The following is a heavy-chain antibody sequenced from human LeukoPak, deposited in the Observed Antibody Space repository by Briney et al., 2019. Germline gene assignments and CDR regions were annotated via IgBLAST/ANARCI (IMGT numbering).Heavy chain of an antibody. D-gene: IGHD3-22*01. CDR3: AGPNDRSGRLD. CDR2: ISGSGGST. CDR1: GFTFSSYA. Sequence: GGSLRLSCAASGFTFSSYAMSWVRQAPGKGLEWVSAISGSGGSTYYADSVKGRFTISRDNSKNTLYLQMNSLRAEDTAVYYCAGPNDRSGRLDWGQGTLVTVSS. V-gene: IGHV3-23*01. J-gene: IGHJ4*02.